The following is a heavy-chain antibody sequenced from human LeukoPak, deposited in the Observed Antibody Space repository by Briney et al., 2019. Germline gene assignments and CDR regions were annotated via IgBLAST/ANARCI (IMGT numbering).Heavy chain of an antibody. Sequence: PSETLSLTCTVSGGSIRGSSYYWGWIRQPPGKGLERIGSIYYSGSTYYNPSLKSRVTISVDTSKNQFSLKLSSVTAADTAVYYCAIHYYDSSGLEDYWGQGTLVTVSS. J-gene: IGHJ4*02. V-gene: IGHV4-39*01. CDR2: IYYSGST. CDR1: GGSIRGSSYY. D-gene: IGHD3-22*01. CDR3: AIHYYDSSGLEDY.